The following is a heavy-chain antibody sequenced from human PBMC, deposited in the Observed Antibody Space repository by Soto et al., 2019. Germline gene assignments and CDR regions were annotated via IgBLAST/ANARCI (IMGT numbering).Heavy chain of an antibody. D-gene: IGHD3-3*01. Sequence: SETLSLTCTVSGGSISSYYWSWIRQPPGKGLEWIGYIYYSGSTNYNPSLKSRVTISVDTSKNQFSLKLSSVTAADTAVYYCARGLGHPGFGVVMIYFDYWGQGTLVTVSS. V-gene: IGHV4-59*01. J-gene: IGHJ4*02. CDR2: IYYSGST. CDR1: GGSISSYY. CDR3: ARGLGHPGFGVVMIYFDY.